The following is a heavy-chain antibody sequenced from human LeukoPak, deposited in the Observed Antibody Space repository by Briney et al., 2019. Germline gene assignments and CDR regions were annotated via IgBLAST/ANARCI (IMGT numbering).Heavy chain of an antibody. D-gene: IGHD1-26*01. Sequence: PSETLSLTCTVSGGSISSYYWSWIRQPPGKGLEWIGYIYDSGSTDYNPSLKSRVTISVDTSKNQFSLKLSSVTAADTAVYYCARIVGAGPAPFDYWGQGTLVTVSS. V-gene: IGHV4-59*01. J-gene: IGHJ4*02. CDR1: GGSISSYY. CDR2: IYDSGST. CDR3: ARIVGAGPAPFDY.